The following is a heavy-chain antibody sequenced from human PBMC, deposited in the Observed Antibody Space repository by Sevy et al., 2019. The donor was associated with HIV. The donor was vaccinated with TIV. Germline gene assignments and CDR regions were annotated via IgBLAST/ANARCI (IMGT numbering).Heavy chain of an antibody. CDR3: ARDETVTRTYYYYYMDV. D-gene: IGHD4-17*01. CDR1: GFTFSSYW. J-gene: IGHJ6*03. Sequence: GGSRRLSCAASGFTFSSYWMHWVRQAPGKGLVWVSRINSDRSSTRYADSVKGRFTISRDNAKNTLYLQMNSLRAEDTAVYYCARDETVTRTYYYYYMDVWGKGTTVTVSS. CDR2: INSDRSST. V-gene: IGHV3-74*01.